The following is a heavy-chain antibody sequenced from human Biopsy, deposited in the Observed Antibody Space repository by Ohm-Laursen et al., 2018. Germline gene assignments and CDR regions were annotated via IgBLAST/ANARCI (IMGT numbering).Heavy chain of an antibody. Sequence: SLRLSCAASGFIFDDYAMHWVRQAPGKGLEWVSGISWDGSRTYYADSVRGRFTISRDNAKNCLYLQMNSLRTQDTALYYCARDGGVSYFGLDVWGLGTTVTVSS. V-gene: IGHV3-43*02. CDR2: ISWDGSRT. J-gene: IGHJ6*02. CDR3: ARDGGVSYFGLDV. CDR1: GFIFDDYA. D-gene: IGHD3-16*01.